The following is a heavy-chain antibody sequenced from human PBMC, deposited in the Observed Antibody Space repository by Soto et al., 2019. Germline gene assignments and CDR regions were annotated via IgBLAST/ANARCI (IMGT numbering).Heavy chain of an antibody. CDR3: ARGGIVVVGYYYCGMDV. J-gene: IGHJ6*02. V-gene: IGHV1-46*01. CDR2: INPSGGST. D-gene: IGHD2-21*01. CDR1: GYTFTSYY. Sequence: QVQLVQSGAEVKKPGASVKVSCKASGYTFTSYYMHWVRQAPGQGLEWMGIINPSGGSTSYAQKFQGRVTMKRDTSTSTVYMELSSLGSEDTAVYYCARGGIVVVGYYYCGMDVWGQGTTVTVSS.